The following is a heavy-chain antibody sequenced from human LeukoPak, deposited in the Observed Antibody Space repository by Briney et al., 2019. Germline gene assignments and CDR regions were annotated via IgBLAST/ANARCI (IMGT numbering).Heavy chain of an antibody. V-gene: IGHV3-7*03. D-gene: IGHD1-26*01. CDR2: IKQDGSEK. CDR1: GFTFSSYW. J-gene: IGHJ4*02. CDR3: AARSSGNPYF. Sequence: GGSLRLSCAASGFTFSSYWMSWVRQAPGKGLEWVANIKQDGSEKNYVDSVKGRFTISRDNAENSLYLQMNSLRVEDTAVYYCAARSSGNPYFWGQGTLVTVSS.